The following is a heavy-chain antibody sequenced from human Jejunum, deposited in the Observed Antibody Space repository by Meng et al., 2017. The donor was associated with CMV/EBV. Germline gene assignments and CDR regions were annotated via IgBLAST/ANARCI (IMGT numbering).Heavy chain of an antibody. D-gene: IGHD2-2*02. CDR2: TFRSGTT. CDR1: GLTVSSGY. V-gene: IGHV3-53*01. J-gene: IGHJ5*02. Sequence: EVLLAESGGCLIQPGGSMSLACEAPGLTVSSGYMTWVRQAPGKGLEWLSITFRSGTTYFADSVKGRFSISRDNSKNTLYLQMNSLRVEDTAVYYCAKGADSSWYTGESWGQGTLVTVSS. CDR3: AKGADSSWYTGES.